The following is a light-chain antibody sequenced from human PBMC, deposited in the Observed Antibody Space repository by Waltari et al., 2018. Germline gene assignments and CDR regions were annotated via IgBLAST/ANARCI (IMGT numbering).Light chain of an antibody. J-gene: IGKJ2*03. Sequence: DVVMTQSPLSLPVPLGQPASISCRSRQSLVYSDGNIYLNWFQQRPGQSPRRLIYKVSRRDSGVPDRFSGSGSGTDFTLRISRVEAEDVGLYFCMQGTNWPQSFGQGTKLEIK. CDR1: QSLVYSDGNIY. CDR2: KVS. V-gene: IGKV2-30*01. CDR3: MQGTNWPQS.